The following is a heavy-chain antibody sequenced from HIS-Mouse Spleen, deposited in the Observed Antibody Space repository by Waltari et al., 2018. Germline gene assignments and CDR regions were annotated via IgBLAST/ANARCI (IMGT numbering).Heavy chain of an antibody. CDR3: AREIPYSSSWYDWYFDL. CDR2: IYYSGRT. CDR1: GGSISSSSYY. J-gene: IGHJ2*01. Sequence: QLQLQESGPGLVKPSETLSLTCTVSGGSISSSSYYWGWIRQPPGKGLEWIGSIYYSGRTASNPSLKMRVTISVDTSKNQFSLKLSSVTAADTAVYYCAREIPYSSSWYDWYFDLWGLGTLVTVSS. D-gene: IGHD6-13*01. V-gene: IGHV4-39*07.